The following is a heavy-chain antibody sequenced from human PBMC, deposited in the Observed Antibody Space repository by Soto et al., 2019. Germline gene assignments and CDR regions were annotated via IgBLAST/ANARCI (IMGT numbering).Heavy chain of an antibody. J-gene: IGHJ6*02. D-gene: IGHD3-10*01. Sequence: QVQLVQSGAEVKKPGSSVKVSCKASGGTFSSYAISWVRQAPGQGLEWMGGIIPIFGTANYAQKFQGRVTITADESTSTAYMELSSLRSEDTAVYYCARGYGSGSYYYYYYGMDVWGQGTTVTVSS. CDR1: GGTFSSYA. V-gene: IGHV1-69*01. CDR3: ARGYGSGSYYYYYYGMDV. CDR2: IIPIFGTA.